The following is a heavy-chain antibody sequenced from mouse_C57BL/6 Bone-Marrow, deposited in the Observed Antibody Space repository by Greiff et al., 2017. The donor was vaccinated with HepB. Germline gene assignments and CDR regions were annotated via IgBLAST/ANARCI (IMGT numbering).Heavy chain of an antibody. CDR2: ISSGSSTI. CDR3: ARGTTVVATDYYAMDY. D-gene: IGHD1-1*01. V-gene: IGHV5-17*01. CDR1: GFTFSDYG. J-gene: IGHJ4*01. Sequence: EVQGVESGGGLVKPGGSLKLSCAASGFTFSDYGMHWVRQAPEKGLEWVAYISSGSSTIYYADTVKGRFTISRDNANNTLFLQMTSLRSEDTAMYYCARGTTVVATDYYAMDYWGQGTSVTVSS.